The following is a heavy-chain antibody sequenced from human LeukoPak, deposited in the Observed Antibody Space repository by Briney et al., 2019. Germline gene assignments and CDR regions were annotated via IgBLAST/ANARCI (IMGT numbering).Heavy chain of an antibody. Sequence: SETLSLTCTVSGGSISSYYWSWIRQPPGKGLEWIGYTYYSGSTNYNPSLKSRVTISVDTSKNQFSLRLSSVTAADTAVYYCARVTGYIVEDYFDYWGEGTLVTVSS. J-gene: IGHJ4*02. V-gene: IGHV4-59*01. D-gene: IGHD3-22*01. CDR1: GGSISSYY. CDR3: ARVTGYIVEDYFDY. CDR2: TYYSGST.